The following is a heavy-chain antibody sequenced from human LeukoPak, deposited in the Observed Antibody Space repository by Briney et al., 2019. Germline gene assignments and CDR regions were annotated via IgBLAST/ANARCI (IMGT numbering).Heavy chain of an antibody. D-gene: IGHD1-26*01. CDR3: TTAGSGSYYDFDY. CDR1: GFTFSNAW. V-gene: IGHV3-15*01. CDR2: IKSKTDGGTT. J-gene: IGHJ4*02. Sequence: GGSLRLSCAASGFTFSNAWMSWVRQAPGKGLEWVGRIKSKTDGGTTDYAAPVKGRFTISRDDSKNTLYLQMNSLKTEDTAVYYCTTAGSGSYYDFDYWGQGTLVTVSS.